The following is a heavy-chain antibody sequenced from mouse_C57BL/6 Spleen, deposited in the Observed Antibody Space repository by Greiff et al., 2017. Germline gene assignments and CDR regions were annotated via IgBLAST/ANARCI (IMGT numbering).Heavy chain of an antibody. V-gene: IGHV5-4*01. D-gene: IGHD1-1*01. J-gene: IGHJ2*01. CDR3: ARDKTTVVHVDY. Sequence: VQLKESGGGLVKPGGSLKLSCAASGFTFSSYAMSWVRQTPEKRLEWVATISDGGSYTYYPDNVKGRFTISRDNAKNNLYLQMSHLKSEDTAMYYCARDKTTVVHVDYWGQGTTLTVSS. CDR2: ISDGGSYT. CDR1: GFTFSSYA.